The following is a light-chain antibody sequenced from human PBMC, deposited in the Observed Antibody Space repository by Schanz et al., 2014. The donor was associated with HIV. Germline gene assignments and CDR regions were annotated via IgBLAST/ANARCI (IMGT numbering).Light chain of an antibody. CDR3: QTYDTSLPSSV. J-gene: IGLJ3*02. CDR1: SSDIGAGYD. Sequence: QSVLTQPPSVSGAPGQRVTISCTGTSSDIGAGYDVHWYQQLPGTAPKLLIYRPSGVPDRFSGSKSGTSASLTITGLQAEDEADYYCQTYDTSLPSSVFGGGTKLTVL. V-gene: IGLV1-40*01.